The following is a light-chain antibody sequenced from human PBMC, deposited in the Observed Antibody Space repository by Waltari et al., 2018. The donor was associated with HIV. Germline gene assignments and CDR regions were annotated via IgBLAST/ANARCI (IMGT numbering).Light chain of an antibody. CDR3: CSYANAGRT. CDR1: TNDVGHYNL. J-gene: IGLJ2*01. V-gene: IGLV2-23*02. CDR2: EIT. Sequence: QSALTQPASVSGSPGQSITISCIGITNDVGHYNLVSWYQQHPGKAPKLIIYEITKRASRVSNRFAGSKPGNTASLTISGLQADDEADYYCCSYANAGRTFGGGTKRAVL.